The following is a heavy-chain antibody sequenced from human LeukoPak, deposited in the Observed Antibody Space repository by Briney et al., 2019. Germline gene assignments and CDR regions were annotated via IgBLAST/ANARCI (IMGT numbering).Heavy chain of an antibody. CDR1: GFTFSSYA. V-gene: IGHV3-23*01. CDR3: AKDPRIFRTDIVVVPAAKGAEYFQH. CDR2: ISGSGDKT. D-gene: IGHD2-2*01. J-gene: IGHJ1*01. Sequence: GGSLRLSCVASGFTFSSYAMAWVRQAPGKGLEWVSGISGSGDKTYYVDSVKDRFTISRDNPKDTLYLQMNRLRAEDTAVYYCAKDPRIFRTDIVVVPAAKGAEYFQHWGQGTLVTVSS.